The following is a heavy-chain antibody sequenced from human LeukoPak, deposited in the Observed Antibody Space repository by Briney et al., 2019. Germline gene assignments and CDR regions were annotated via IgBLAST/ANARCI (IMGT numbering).Heavy chain of an antibody. J-gene: IGHJ5*02. Sequence: ASVKVSCKASGYTFTSYYMHWVRQAPGQGLEWMGLINPSGGSTSYAQKFQGRVTMTRDTSTSTVYMELSSLRSEDTAVYYCARAHPRYCTNGVCWFDPWGQGTLVTVSS. D-gene: IGHD2-8*01. CDR3: ARAHPRYCTNGVCWFDP. CDR1: GYTFTSYY. V-gene: IGHV1-46*01. CDR2: INPSGGST.